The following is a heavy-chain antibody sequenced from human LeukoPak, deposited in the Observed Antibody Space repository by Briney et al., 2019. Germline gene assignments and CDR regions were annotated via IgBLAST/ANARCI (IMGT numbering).Heavy chain of an antibody. J-gene: IGHJ4*02. CDR3: ARGNDYGDLWAHWLQAPRFDY. D-gene: IGHD4-17*01. Sequence: ASVTVSFKASGYTFTSYYMHWVRQAPGQGLEWMGIINPSGGSTSYAQKFQGRVTMTRDTSTSTVYMELSSLRSEDTAVYYCARGNDYGDLWAHWLQAPRFDYWGQGTLVTVSS. CDR1: GYTFTSYY. V-gene: IGHV1-46*01. CDR2: INPSGGST.